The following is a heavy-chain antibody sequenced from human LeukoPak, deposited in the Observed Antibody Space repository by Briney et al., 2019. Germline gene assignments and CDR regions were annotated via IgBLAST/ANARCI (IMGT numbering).Heavy chain of an antibody. Sequence: GGSLRLSCAASGFTFRSYGMHWVRQAPGKGLQWVAVIWYDGSNKYYADSEKGRFTISRDNSKNTLSLQMNSLRAEDTAVYYCARELPPLEKYYFDYWGQGTLVTVSS. D-gene: IGHD3-3*01. V-gene: IGHV3-33*01. CDR1: GFTFRSYG. CDR3: ARELPPLEKYYFDY. J-gene: IGHJ4*02. CDR2: IWYDGSNK.